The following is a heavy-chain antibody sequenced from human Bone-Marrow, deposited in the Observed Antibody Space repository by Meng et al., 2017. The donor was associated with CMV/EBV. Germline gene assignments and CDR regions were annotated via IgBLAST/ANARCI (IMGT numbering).Heavy chain of an antibody. J-gene: IGHJ6*02. CDR3: ARDFKIAAAGTTYGMDV. CDR2: IYWNDDK. Sequence: SGPTLVQPTQTLTLTCTFSGFSLSTSGVGVGWIRQPPGKALEWLALIYWNDDKRYSPSLKSRLTITKDTSKNQVVLTMTNMDPVDTATYYCARDFKIAAAGTTYGMDVWGQGTTVTVSS. D-gene: IGHD6-13*01. CDR1: GFSLSTSGVG. V-gene: IGHV2-5*01.